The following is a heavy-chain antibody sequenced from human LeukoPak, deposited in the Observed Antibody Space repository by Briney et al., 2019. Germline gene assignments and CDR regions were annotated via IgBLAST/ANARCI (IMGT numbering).Heavy chain of an antibody. CDR3: ARDSLYSSSWPHYYGMDV. CDR1: GGTFSSYA. CDR2: IIPIFGTA. Sequence: ASVKVSCKASGGTFSSYAISWVRQAPGQGLEWMGGIIPIFGTANYAQKFQGRVTITADESTSTAYMELSSLRSEDTAVYYCARDSLYSSSWPHYYGMDVWGQGTTVTVSS. V-gene: IGHV1-69*13. J-gene: IGHJ6*02. D-gene: IGHD6-13*01.